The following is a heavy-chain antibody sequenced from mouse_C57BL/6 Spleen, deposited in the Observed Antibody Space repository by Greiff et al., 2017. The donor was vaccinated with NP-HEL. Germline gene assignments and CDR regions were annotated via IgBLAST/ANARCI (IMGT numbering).Heavy chain of an antibody. Sequence: EVQLQQSGPGMVKPSQSLSLTCTVTGYSITSGYDWHWIRHFPGNKLEWMGYISYSGSTSVNPSLKSRISITHDTSKNHFFLKLNSVTTEDTATYYCARENYGSSFWYFDVWGTGTTVTVSS. CDR3: ARENYGSSFWYFDV. CDR2: ISYSGST. J-gene: IGHJ1*03. CDR1: GYSITSGYD. V-gene: IGHV3-1*01. D-gene: IGHD1-1*01.